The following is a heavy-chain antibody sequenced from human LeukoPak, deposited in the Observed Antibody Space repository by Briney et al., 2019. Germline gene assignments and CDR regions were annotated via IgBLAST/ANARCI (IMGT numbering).Heavy chain of an antibody. J-gene: IGHJ4*02. CDR2: IYYSGST. V-gene: IGHV4-59*08. CDR3: ARHRDSTDY. CDR1: GGSISRYY. D-gene: IGHD4-11*01. Sequence: PSETLSLTCTVSGGSISRYYWSWIRQPPGKGLEWIGYIYYSGSTNYNPSLKSRVTISVDTSKNQFSLNLSSVTAADTAVYYCARHRDSTDYWGQGTLVTVSS.